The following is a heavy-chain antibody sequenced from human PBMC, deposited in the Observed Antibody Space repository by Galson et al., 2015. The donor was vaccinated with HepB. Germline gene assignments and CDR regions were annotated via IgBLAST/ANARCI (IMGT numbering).Heavy chain of an antibody. CDR1: GFTFSSYG. Sequence: SLRLSCAASGFTFSSYGMHWVRQAPGKGLEWVAVISYDGSNKYYADSVKGRFTISRDNSKNTLYLQMNSLRAEDTAVYYCAKREITMVRGVIDWFDPWGQGTLVTVSS. J-gene: IGHJ5*02. CDR2: ISYDGSNK. CDR3: AKREITMVRGVIDWFDP. V-gene: IGHV3-30*18. D-gene: IGHD3-10*01.